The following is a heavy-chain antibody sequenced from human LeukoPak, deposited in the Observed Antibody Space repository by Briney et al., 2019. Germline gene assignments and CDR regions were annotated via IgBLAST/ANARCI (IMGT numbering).Heavy chain of an antibody. V-gene: IGHV3-23*01. J-gene: IGHJ4*02. CDR3: AKQAGWRAYFSFLPFDF. CDR2: FGHNGDIT. D-gene: IGHD3-3*01. CDR1: GFTFSYYG. Sequence: GRSLRLSCAASGFTFSYYGLSWVRQAPGKGLEWVSGFGHNGDITYSDSVKGRFTISRDNSKNTLFLQMNSLRADDTAVYFCAKQAGWRAYFSFLPFDFWGRGTLVTVSS.